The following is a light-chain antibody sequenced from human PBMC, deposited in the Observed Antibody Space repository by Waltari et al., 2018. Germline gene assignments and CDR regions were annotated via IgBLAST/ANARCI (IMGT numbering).Light chain of an antibody. CDR1: STDVDDYNY. J-gene: IGLJ3*02. Sequence: QSALTQPASVSGSPGQSITISCTGTSTDVDDYNYVSWYQQHPGKAPKLGIYDLSNRPSGVSNRFCGSKSSNAASLTIAGLQAEDEADYSCSSYTYNNVLFGGGTKLIVL. CDR3: SSYTYNNVL. CDR2: DLS. V-gene: IGLV2-14*03.